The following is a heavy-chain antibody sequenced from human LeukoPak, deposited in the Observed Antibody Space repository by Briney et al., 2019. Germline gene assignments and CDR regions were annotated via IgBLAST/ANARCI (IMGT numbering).Heavy chain of an antibody. Sequence: PETLSLTCTVSGDSVSSSSSYWGWIRQPPGKGLEWIGTIYYTGSTYYNPSLKSRVTISVDTSKKQFSLRLSSVTATDTAVYYCARWTRLSGGHDAFDIWGQGTMVTVSS. V-gene: IGHV4-39*01. CDR1: GDSVSSSSSY. CDR3: ARWTRLSGGHDAFDI. D-gene: IGHD6-19*01. J-gene: IGHJ3*02. CDR2: IYYTGST.